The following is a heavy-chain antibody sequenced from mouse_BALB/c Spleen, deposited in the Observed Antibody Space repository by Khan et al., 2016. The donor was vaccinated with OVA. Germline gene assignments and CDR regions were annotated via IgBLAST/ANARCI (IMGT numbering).Heavy chain of an antibody. CDR2: ISYSGST. CDR3: ARTARIKY. CDR1: GYSITSGYG. J-gene: IGHJ2*01. D-gene: IGHD1-2*01. V-gene: IGHV3-2*02. Sequence: VQLKESGPGLVKPSQSLSLTCTVTGYSITSGYGWNWIRQFPGNKLEWMGYISYSGSTNYNPSLKSRISLTRDKSKNQFFLQLNSVTTEDTATYYCARTARIKYWGQGTTLTVSS.